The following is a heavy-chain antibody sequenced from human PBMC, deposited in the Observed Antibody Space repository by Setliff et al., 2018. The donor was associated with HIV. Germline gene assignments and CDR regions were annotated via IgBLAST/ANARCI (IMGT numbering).Heavy chain of an antibody. J-gene: IGHJ6*03. CDR3: ARGRYRSRWYASDHYYIDV. V-gene: IGHV4-39*01. Sequence: LSETLSLTCTVSGGSISSSSYYRGWIRQPPGKGLQWIGSIYYRGSTYYNPSLKSRVTISVDTSKNQFSLKLRSVTAADTALYYCARGRYRSRWYASDHYYIDVCGEGTTVTVSS. CDR1: GGSISSSSYY. D-gene: IGHD6-13*01. CDR2: IYYRGST.